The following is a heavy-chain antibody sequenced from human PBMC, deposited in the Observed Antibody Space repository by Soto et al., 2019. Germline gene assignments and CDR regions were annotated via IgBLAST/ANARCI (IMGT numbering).Heavy chain of an antibody. V-gene: IGHV4-39*01. Sequence: SETLSLTCTVSGGSISSSSYYWVWIRQPPGKGLEWIGSIYYSGSTYYNPSLKSRVTISVDTSKNQFSLKLSSVTAADTAVYYCARQRRYYDFWSGYANWGYYGMDVWGQGTTVTVSS. J-gene: IGHJ6*02. CDR2: IYYSGST. CDR1: GGSISSSSYY. CDR3: ARQRRYYDFWSGYANWGYYGMDV. D-gene: IGHD3-3*01.